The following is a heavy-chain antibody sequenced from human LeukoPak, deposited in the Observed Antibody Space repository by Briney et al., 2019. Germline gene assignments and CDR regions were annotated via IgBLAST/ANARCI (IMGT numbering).Heavy chain of an antibody. D-gene: IGHD3-22*01. Sequence: GGSLRLSCAASGFTFSSYWMSWVRQAPGKGLEWVANIKQDGSEKYYVDSVKGRFTISRDNAKNSLYLQMNSLRAEDTAVYYCARDGGTYYYDSSGYYLDYWGQGTLVTVSS. CDR1: GFTFSSYW. CDR3: ARDGGTYYYDSSGYYLDY. CDR2: IKQDGSEK. V-gene: IGHV3-7*01. J-gene: IGHJ4*02.